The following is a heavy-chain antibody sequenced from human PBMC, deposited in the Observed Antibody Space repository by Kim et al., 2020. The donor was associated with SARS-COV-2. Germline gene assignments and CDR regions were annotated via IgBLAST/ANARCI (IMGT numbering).Heavy chain of an antibody. J-gene: IGHJ4*02. V-gene: IGHV1-2*06. CDR3: VRMSSIVLMMYGSVDY. D-gene: IGHD2-8*01. CDR2: INPNSGGT. Sequence: ASVKVSCKASGYTFTGYYMHWVRQAPGQGLEWMGRINPNSGGTNYAQKFQGRVTMTRDTSISTAYMELSRLRSDDTAVYYCVRMSSIVLMMYGSVDYWGQGTLVTVSS. CDR1: GYTFTGYY.